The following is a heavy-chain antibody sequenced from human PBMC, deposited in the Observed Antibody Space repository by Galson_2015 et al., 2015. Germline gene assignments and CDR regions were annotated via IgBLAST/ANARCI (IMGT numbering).Heavy chain of an antibody. J-gene: IGHJ4*02. CDR2: ISSSGSTI. CDR3: ARVRAYGSYDY. CDR1: GFTFSSYE. V-gene: IGHV3-48*03. Sequence: SLRLSCAASGFTFSSYEMNWVRQAPGKGLEWVSYISSSGSTIYYADSVKGRFTISRDNAKNSLYLQMNSLRAEDTAVYYCARVRAYGSYDYWGQGTLVTVSS. D-gene: IGHD3-16*01.